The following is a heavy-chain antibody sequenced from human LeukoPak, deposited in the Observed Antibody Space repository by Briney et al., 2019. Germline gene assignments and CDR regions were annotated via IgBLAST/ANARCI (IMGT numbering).Heavy chain of an antibody. Sequence: PSETLSLTCTVSGGSLSSGGYYWSWIRQHPGKGLEWIGYIYYSGSTYYNPSLKSRVTISVDTSKNQFSLKLSSVTAADTAVYYCARDAIGSIASGGGFDYWGQGTLVTVSS. CDR1: GGSLSSGGYY. D-gene: IGHD6-6*01. CDR3: ARDAIGSIASGGGFDY. J-gene: IGHJ4*02. CDR2: IYYSGST. V-gene: IGHV4-31*03.